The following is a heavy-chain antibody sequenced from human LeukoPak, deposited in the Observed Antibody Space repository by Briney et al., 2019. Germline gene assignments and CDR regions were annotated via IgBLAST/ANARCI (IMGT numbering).Heavy chain of an antibody. D-gene: IGHD2-8*01. CDR1: GYTFPSYF. J-gene: IGHJ3*02. V-gene: IGHV1-46*01. CDR3: AKKVYAIPHAFDI. Sequence: ASVKVSCKASGYTFPSYFMHWVRQAPGQGLEWMGIINPTGGSTTYAQKFQGRVTMTRDTSTSTVYMELSSLRSDDTAVYYCAKKVYAIPHAFDIWGQGTMVTVSS. CDR2: INPTGGST.